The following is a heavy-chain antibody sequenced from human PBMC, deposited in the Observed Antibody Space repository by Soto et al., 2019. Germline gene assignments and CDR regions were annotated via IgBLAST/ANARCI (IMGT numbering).Heavy chain of an antibody. CDR3: SHGYYQYFNS. V-gene: IGHV4-34*03. Sequence: SETLSLTCAAYGGSFSGYYWSWIRQPPGKGLEWIGEINHSGSTNYNPSLKSRVTISVDTSKNQFSLKLSSVTAEDTAVYYCSHGYYQYFNSWGQGTLVTVSS. D-gene: IGHD5-18*01. J-gene: IGHJ4*02. CDR1: GGSFSGYY. CDR2: INHSGST.